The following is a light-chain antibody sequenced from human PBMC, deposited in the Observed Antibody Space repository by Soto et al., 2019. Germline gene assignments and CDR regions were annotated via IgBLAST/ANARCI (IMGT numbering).Light chain of an antibody. V-gene: IGKV1-6*01. CDR2: DAS. J-gene: IGKJ1*01. CDR1: QNINKW. Sequence: IQMTQSPSTLSASLGDRVTITCRASQNINKWLAWYQQKPGKAPKLLIYDASSLESGVPSRFSGSGSGTDFTLTISSLQPEDFATYYCLQDYNYPRTFGQGTKVDIK. CDR3: LQDYNYPRT.